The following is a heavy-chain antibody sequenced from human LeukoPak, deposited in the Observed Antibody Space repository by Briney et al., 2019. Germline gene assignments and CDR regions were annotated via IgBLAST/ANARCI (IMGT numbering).Heavy chain of an antibody. CDR2: INPNSGGT. CDR1: GYTFTGYY. V-gene: IGHV1-2*02. CDR3: ARDQPDYYYDSSGYYSDWFDP. J-gene: IGHJ5*02. D-gene: IGHD3-22*01. Sequence: ASVKVSCKASGYTFTGYYMHWVRQAPGQGLEWTGWINPNSGGTNYAQKFQGRVTMTRDTSISTAYMELSRLRSDDTAVYYCARDQPDYYYDSSGYYSDWFDPWGQGTLVTVSS.